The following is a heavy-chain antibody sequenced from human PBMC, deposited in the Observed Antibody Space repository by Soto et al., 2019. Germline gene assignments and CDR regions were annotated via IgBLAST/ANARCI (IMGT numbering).Heavy chain of an antibody. D-gene: IGHD5-18*01. CDR1: GFTFSSYA. Sequence: VQLLESGGGLVQPGGSLRLSCAASGFTFSSYAMSWVRQAPGKGLEWIGSIYYSGSTYSNPSLKSRVTISLDTSKNHFSLKLSSVIAADTAVYYCAGRKLLLLPFDYWGQGTLVTVSS. CDR3: AGRKLLLLPFDY. V-gene: IGHV4-59*05. J-gene: IGHJ4*02. CDR2: IYYSGST.